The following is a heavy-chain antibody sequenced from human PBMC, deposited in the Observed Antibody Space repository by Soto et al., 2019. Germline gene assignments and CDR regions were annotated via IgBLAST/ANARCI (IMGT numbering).Heavy chain of an antibody. J-gene: IGHJ4*02. CDR1: GYTFTSYY. CDR2: INPSGGST. CDR3: ARDLPTVTDTNYYIDY. D-gene: IGHD4-17*01. V-gene: IGHV1-46*03. Sequence: GASVKVSCKASGYTFTSYYMHWVRQAPGQGLEWMGIINPSGGSTSYAQKFQGRVTMTRDTSTSTVYMELSSLRSEDTAVYYCARDLPTVTDTNYYIDYWGQGTLVTVSS.